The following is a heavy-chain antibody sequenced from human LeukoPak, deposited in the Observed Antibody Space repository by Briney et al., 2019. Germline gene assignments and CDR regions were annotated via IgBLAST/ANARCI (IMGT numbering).Heavy chain of an antibody. Sequence: GGSLRLSCAASGFTFDDYAMHWVRQAPGKGLEWVSLISGDGGSTYYADSVKGRFTFSRDNSKNSLYLQMNSLRTEDTALYYCAKTVDTAMYFDYWGQGTLVTVSS. V-gene: IGHV3-43*02. CDR1: GFTFDDYA. CDR3: AKTVDTAMYFDY. J-gene: IGHJ4*02. CDR2: ISGDGGST. D-gene: IGHD5-18*01.